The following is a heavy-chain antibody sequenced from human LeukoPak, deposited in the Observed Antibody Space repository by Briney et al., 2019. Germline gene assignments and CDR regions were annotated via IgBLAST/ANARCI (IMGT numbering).Heavy chain of an antibody. CDR3: AREAPYKYYFDY. V-gene: IGHV4-59*01. J-gene: IGHJ4*02. D-gene: IGHD1-1*01. CDR1: GGSISNYY. CDR2: IYYSGST. Sequence: SETLSLTCTVSGGSISNYYWSWIRQPPGKGLEWVGYIYYSGSTNYNPSLKSRVTISVDTSKNQFSLKLSSVTAADTAVYYCAREAPYKYYFDYWGQGTLVTVSS.